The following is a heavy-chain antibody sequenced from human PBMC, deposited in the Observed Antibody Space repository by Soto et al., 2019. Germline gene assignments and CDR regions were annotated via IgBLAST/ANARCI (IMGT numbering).Heavy chain of an antibody. CDR1: GYTFTGYY. CDR3: VAEVPHTCKFDS. Sequence: ASVKVSCKASGYTFTGYYMHWVRQAPGQGLEWMGRINPRSGGTGYAQKFQGRVSMTRDTSTATVYMALSSLTSEDTAVYFCVAEVPHTCKFDSWGQGTLVTVSS. CDR2: INPRSGGT. V-gene: IGHV1-2*02. J-gene: IGHJ4*02.